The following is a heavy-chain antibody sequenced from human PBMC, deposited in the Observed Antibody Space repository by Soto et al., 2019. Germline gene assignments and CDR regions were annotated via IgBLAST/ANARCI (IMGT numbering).Heavy chain of an antibody. CDR3: VRFGGAAAGPGDY. J-gene: IGHJ4*02. Sequence: PGGSLRLSCAVSGFRFRDYWMSWVRQAPGKGLEWVANIKQDESDKYYVDSVKGRLTISRDNAKKSLYLQMNSLRAEDTAVYYCVRFGGAAAGPGDYWGQGTLVTVSS. CDR1: GFRFRDYW. D-gene: IGHD6-13*01. V-gene: IGHV3-7*01. CDR2: IKQDESDK.